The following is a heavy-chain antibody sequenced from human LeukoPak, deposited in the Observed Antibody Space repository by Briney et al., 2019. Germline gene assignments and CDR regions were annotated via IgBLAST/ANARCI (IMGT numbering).Heavy chain of an antibody. CDR1: GYTLTELS. Sequence: ASVKVSCKVSGYTLTELSMHWVRQAPGKGLEWMGGFDPEDGETIYAQKFQGRVTMTEDTSTDTAYMKLSSLRSEDTAVYYCATAKPGDIVVVPAAMPFDYWGQGTLVTVSS. CDR3: ATAKPGDIVVVPAAMPFDY. J-gene: IGHJ4*02. CDR2: FDPEDGET. V-gene: IGHV1-24*01. D-gene: IGHD2-2*01.